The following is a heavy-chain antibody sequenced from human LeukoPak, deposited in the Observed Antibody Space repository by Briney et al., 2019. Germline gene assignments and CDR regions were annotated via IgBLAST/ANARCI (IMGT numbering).Heavy chain of an antibody. CDR1: GGSISSGGYY. D-gene: IGHD3-3*01. J-gene: IGHJ5*02. CDR2: IYYSGST. CDR3: ARVLTDFWSGYYNWFDP. V-gene: IGHV4-31*03. Sequence: SDTLSLTCTVSGGSISSGGYYWTWIRQHPGKGLEGIGYIYYSGSTYYNPSLKSRVTISVDTSKNQFSLKLSSVTAADTAVYYCARVLTDFWSGYYNWFDPWGHGTLVTVSS.